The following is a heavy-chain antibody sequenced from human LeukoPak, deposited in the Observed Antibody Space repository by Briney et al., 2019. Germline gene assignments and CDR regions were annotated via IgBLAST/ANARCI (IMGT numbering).Heavy chain of an antibody. Sequence: PSETLSLTCTVSCGSISSSSYYWGWIRQPPGEGLEWIGRIYYSGSTYYNPSLKSRVTISVDTSKNQFSLRLTSVTAADTAMYYCAKEYPGGATGYFDYWGQGTLVTVSS. V-gene: IGHV4-39*02. D-gene: IGHD7-27*01. CDR1: CGSISSSSYY. CDR3: AKEYPGGATGYFDY. J-gene: IGHJ4*02. CDR2: IYYSGST.